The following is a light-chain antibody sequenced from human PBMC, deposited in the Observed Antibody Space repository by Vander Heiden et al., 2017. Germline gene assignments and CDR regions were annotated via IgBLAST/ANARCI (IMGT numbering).Light chain of an antibody. J-gene: IGLJ2*01. CDR2: GNS. CDR1: SSNIGAGYD. Sequence: QSVLTPPPSVSGAPGQRVTISCTGSSSNIGAGYDVHWSQQLPGTAPKLLIYGNSNRPAGVPDRFSGSKSGTSASLAITGLQAEDEADYYCQSYDSSLSVVFGGGTKLTVL. CDR3: QSYDSSLSVV. V-gene: IGLV1-40*01.